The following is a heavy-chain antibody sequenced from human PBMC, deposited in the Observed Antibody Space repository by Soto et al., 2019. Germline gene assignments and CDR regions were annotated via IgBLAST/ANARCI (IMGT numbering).Heavy chain of an antibody. CDR2: IIPIFGTA. J-gene: IGHJ6*02. V-gene: IGHV1-69*13. D-gene: IGHD4-17*01. Sequence: EASVKVSCKASGGTFSSYAISWVRQAPGQGLEWMGGIIPIFGTANYAQKFQGRVTITADESTSTAYMELSSLRSEDTAVYYCARTLYGDSYYYYGMDVWGQGTTVTVSS. CDR1: GGTFSSYA. CDR3: ARTLYGDSYYYYGMDV.